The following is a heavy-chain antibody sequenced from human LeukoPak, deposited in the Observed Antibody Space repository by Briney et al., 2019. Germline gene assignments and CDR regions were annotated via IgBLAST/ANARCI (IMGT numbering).Heavy chain of an antibody. V-gene: IGHV1-18*01. D-gene: IGHD2-2*01. Sequence: ASVKVSCKASGYTFTSYGISWVRQAPGQGLEWMGWISAYNGNTKYAQKLQGRVTMTTDTSTSTAYMELRSLRSDDTAAYYCARETHIVVVPAAPYYYYYGMDVWGQGTKVTVSS. CDR3: ARETHIVVVPAAPYYYYYGMDV. CDR1: GYTFTSYG. CDR2: ISAYNGNT. J-gene: IGHJ6*02.